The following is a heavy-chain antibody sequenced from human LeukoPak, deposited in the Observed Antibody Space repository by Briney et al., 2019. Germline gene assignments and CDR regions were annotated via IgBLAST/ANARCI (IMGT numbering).Heavy chain of an antibody. CDR3: ARGRYLADSSGYSYFDY. CDR2: INHSGST. Sequence: SETLSLTCVVYGGSFSGYYWSWIRQPPGKGLEWIGEINHSGSTNYNPSLTSRVPISVDTSKNQFSLKLSSVTAADTAVYYCARGRYLADSSGYSYFDYWGQGTLVTVSS. CDR1: GGSFSGYY. J-gene: IGHJ4*02. D-gene: IGHD3-22*01. V-gene: IGHV4-34*01.